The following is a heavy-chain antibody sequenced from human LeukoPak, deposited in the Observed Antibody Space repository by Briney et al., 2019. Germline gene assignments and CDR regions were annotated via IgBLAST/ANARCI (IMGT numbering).Heavy chain of an antibody. CDR2: IYSGGTT. D-gene: IGHD3-16*01. CDR1: AFTVYNNY. V-gene: IGHV3-53*05. CDR3: ANSPTLGV. J-gene: IGHJ4*02. Sequence: GGSLRLACAASAFTVYNNYMRWVRQASGKGLEFVSLIYSGGTTSYADSVKGRFTISRDNSKNTLYLQMNSLRVEDTAVYYCANSPTLGVWGQGTLVTVSS.